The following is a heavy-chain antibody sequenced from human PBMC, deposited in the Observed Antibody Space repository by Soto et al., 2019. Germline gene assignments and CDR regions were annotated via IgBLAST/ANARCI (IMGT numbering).Heavy chain of an antibody. J-gene: IGHJ1*01. CDR3: ARRVSSWYEYFQH. CDR2: IKQDGSEK. Sequence: PGGSVRLSCAASGFTFSSYWMSWVRQAPGKGLEWVANIKQDGSEKYYVDSVKGRFTISRDNAKNSLYLQMNSLRAEDTAVYYCARRVSSWYEYFQHWGQGTLVTVS. D-gene: IGHD6-13*01. V-gene: IGHV3-7*03. CDR1: GFTFSSYW.